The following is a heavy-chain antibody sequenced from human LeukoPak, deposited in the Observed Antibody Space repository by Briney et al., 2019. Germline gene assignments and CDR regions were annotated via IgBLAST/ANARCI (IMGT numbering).Heavy chain of an antibody. Sequence: SETLSLTCTVPGGSVSSSSYYWTWIRQPPGKGLEYIGYIYYSGSTNYNPSFKSRVTMSVDTSKNQFSLRLSSVTAADTAVYYCARDFPSGAAFDYWGQGTLVTVSS. CDR2: IYYSGST. V-gene: IGHV4-61*01. CDR3: ARDFPSGAAFDY. J-gene: IGHJ4*02. CDR1: GGSVSSSSYY. D-gene: IGHD3-10*01.